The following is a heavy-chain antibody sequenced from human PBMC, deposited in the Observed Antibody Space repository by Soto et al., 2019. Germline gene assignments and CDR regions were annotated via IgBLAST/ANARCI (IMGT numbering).Heavy chain of an antibody. Sequence: QVQLVQSGAEVKKPGASVKVSCKASGYTFTSYGISWVRQAPGQGLEWMGWISAYNGNTNYAQKLQGRVTMTTDTCTSTAYMELRSLRSDDTAVYYCARDPIYSSSWYGGYNWFDPWGQGTLVTVSS. V-gene: IGHV1-18*01. D-gene: IGHD6-13*01. CDR1: GYTFTSYG. J-gene: IGHJ5*02. CDR3: ARDPIYSSSWYGGYNWFDP. CDR2: ISAYNGNT.